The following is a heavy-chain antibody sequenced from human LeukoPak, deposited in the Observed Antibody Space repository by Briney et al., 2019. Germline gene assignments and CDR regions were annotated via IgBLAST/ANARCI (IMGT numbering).Heavy chain of an antibody. Sequence: SETLSLTCTVSGGSISNYYWTWVRQPPGKGLEWIGFVYYSGSTNYNPSLKSRVTISVDTSNNQFSLKLTSVTAADTAVYYCARAGYSFATGYYFDYWSQGTLVTVSS. V-gene: IGHV4-59*08. J-gene: IGHJ4*02. CDR3: ARAGYSFATGYYFDY. D-gene: IGHD5-12*01. CDR2: VYYSGST. CDR1: GGSISNYY.